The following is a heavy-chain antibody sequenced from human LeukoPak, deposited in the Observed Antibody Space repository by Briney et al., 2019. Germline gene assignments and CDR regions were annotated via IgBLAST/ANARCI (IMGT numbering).Heavy chain of an antibody. Sequence: GASVKVSCKASGGTFSSYAISWVRQAPGQGLEWMGGIIPIFGTANYAQKFQGRVTITADESTSTAYMELSSLRSEDMAVYYCARDHAVIMSSYGMDVWGQGTTVTVSS. D-gene: IGHD2-8*01. CDR1: GGTFSSYA. CDR2: IIPIFGTA. V-gene: IGHV1-69*13. J-gene: IGHJ6*02. CDR3: ARDHAVIMSSYGMDV.